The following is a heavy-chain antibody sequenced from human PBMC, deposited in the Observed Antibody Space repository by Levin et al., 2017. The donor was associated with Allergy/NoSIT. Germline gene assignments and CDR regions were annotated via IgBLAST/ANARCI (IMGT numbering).Heavy chain of an antibody. CDR3: AKWGRGPFDH. D-gene: IGHD3-16*01. J-gene: IGHJ4*02. CDR2: ISSNNRAI. CDR1: GFTFSDNY. Sequence: PGGSLRLSCAASGFTFSDNYMNWIRQAPGKGLEWISFISSNNRAIFYANSVKGRFTISRDNARKSLYLQMDNLRAEDTAVYYCAKWGRGPFDHWGQGTLVTVSS. V-gene: IGHV3-11*01.